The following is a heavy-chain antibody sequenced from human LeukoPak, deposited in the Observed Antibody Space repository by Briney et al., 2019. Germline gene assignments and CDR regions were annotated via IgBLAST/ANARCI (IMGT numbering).Heavy chain of an antibody. V-gene: IGHV3-48*01. D-gene: IGHD3-22*01. CDR1: GFSFYTYS. J-gene: IGHJ4*02. Sequence: GGSLRLSCAASGFSFYTYSMDWVRQAPGKGLKWVSYISSSTTTMLYADSVKGRFTISRDNAKNSLYLQMDGLRAEDTAVYYCARGRHYYDSSVNRGADYWGQGTLVTVSS. CDR2: ISSSTTTM. CDR3: ARGRHYYDSSVNRGADY.